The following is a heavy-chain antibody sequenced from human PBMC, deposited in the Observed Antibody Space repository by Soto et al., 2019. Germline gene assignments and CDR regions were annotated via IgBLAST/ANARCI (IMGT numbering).Heavy chain of an antibody. V-gene: IGHV3-64*01. CDR1: GFTFSSYA. Sequence: GGSLRLSCAASGFTFSSYAMSWVRQAPGKWLEYVSAISSNGGSTYYANSVKGRFTISRDNSNITLYLQMGSLRAEDMAVYYCARVGGSGSYYYYYMDVWGKGTTVTVSS. J-gene: IGHJ6*03. D-gene: IGHD3-10*01. CDR2: ISSNGGST. CDR3: ARVGGSGSYYYYYMDV.